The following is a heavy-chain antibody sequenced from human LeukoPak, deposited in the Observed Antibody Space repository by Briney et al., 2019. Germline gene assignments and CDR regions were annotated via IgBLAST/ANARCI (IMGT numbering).Heavy chain of an antibody. CDR3: AKKMGWGIRIAAAVGIQH. J-gene: IGHJ1*01. CDR2: ISGSGGST. V-gene: IGHV3-23*01. Sequence: PGGSLRLSCAASGFTVSSNYMSWVRQAPGKGLEWVSAISGSGGSTYYADSVKGRFTISRDNSKNTLYLQMNSLRAEDTAVYYCAKKMGWGIRIAAAVGIQHWGQGTLVTDSS. CDR1: GFTVSSNY. D-gene: IGHD6-13*01.